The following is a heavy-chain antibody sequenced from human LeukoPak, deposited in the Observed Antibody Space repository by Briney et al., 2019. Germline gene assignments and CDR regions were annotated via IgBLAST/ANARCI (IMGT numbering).Heavy chain of an antibody. CDR3: ARGSIWSSGTTDGAFDI. V-gene: IGHV1-8*01. J-gene: IGHJ3*02. CDR2: MNPNSGNT. CDR1: GYTFTSYD. D-gene: IGHD1-7*01. Sequence: ASVKVSCKASGYTFTSYDINWVRQATGQGLEWMGWMNPNSGNTGYAQKFQGRVTMTRNTSISTAYMELSSLRSEDTAVYYCARGSIWSSGTTDGAFDIWGQGTMVTVSS.